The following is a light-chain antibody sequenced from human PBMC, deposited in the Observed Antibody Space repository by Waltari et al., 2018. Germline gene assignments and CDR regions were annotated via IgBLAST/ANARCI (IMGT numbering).Light chain of an antibody. V-gene: IGLV2-8*01. CDR3: TSYGGVNVLGVL. J-gene: IGLJ2*01. Sequence: QSALTQPPSASGSPGQSVTISCAGTNSDVGTYNYVSWYQHHPGKAPKLLIYEVTERLPGVPDRFSGSKSGTTASLTVSGLQADDEADYYCTSYGGVNVLGVLFGGGTKLTVL. CDR2: EVT. CDR1: NSDVGTYNY.